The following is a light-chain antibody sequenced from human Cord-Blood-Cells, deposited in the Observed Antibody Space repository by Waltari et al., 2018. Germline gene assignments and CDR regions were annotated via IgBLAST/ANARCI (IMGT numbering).Light chain of an antibody. J-gene: IGLJ3*02. CDR2: EGS. Sequence: SAVTQPASVSGSPGEAITICCTGTSSDVGSYNLVSWYQQHPGKAPKLMIYEGSKRPSGVSNRFSGSKSGNTASLTISALQAEDEADYYCCSYAGSRVFGGGTKLTVL. CDR3: CSYAGSRV. CDR1: SSDVGSYNL. V-gene: IGLV2-23*01.